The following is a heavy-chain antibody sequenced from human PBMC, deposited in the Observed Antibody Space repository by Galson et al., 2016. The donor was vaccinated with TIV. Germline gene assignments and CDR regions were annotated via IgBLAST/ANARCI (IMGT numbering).Heavy chain of an antibody. Sequence: SLRLSCAVFGFTFDDFAMHWVRRVPGKGLEWVSLISWDGGSTYYADSVKGRFTISRDNSKDSLYLQMNSLRPDDSGLYYCAKDRGVGTSWYFEYWGQGTLVTVTS. J-gene: IGHJ4*01. D-gene: IGHD6-13*01. CDR3: AKDRGVGTSWYFEY. CDR1: GFTFDDFA. CDR2: ISWDGGST. V-gene: IGHV3-43D*03.